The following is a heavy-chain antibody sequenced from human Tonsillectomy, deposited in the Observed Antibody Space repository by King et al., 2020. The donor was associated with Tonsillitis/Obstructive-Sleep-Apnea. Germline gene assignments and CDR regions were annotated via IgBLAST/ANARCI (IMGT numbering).Heavy chain of an antibody. D-gene: IGHD3-22*01. Sequence: VTLKESGPALVKPTQTLTLTCTFSGFSLSTSGMCVSWIRQPPGKALEWLARIDWDDDKYYSTSLKTRLTISKDTSKNQVVLTMTNMDPVDTATYYCARIKDYYDSSGYQIDYWGQGTLVTVSS. J-gene: IGHJ4*02. CDR1: GFSLSTSGMC. V-gene: IGHV2-70*15. CDR3: ARIKDYYDSSGYQIDY. CDR2: IDWDDDK.